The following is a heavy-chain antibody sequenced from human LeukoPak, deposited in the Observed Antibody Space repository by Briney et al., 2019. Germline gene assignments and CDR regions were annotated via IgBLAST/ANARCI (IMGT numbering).Heavy chain of an antibody. D-gene: IGHD2-15*01. CDR3: AKRDIVVVVSASDY. J-gene: IGHJ4*02. CDR1: GFTFNSYA. V-gene: IGHV3-23*01. Sequence: GGSLRLSCAASGFTFNSYAMSWVRQAPGKGLEWVSAISGSGGSTYYADSVEGRFTMSRDNSKNTVYLQMNSLRVDDTAVYYCAKRDIVVVVSASDYWGQGTLVTVSS. CDR2: ISGSGGST.